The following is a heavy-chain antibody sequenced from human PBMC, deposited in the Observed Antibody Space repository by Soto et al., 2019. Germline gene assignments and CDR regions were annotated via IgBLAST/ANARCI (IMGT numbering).Heavy chain of an antibody. D-gene: IGHD3-3*01. V-gene: IGHV5-51*01. CDR1: GYRFTNYW. J-gene: IGHJ6*02. Sequence: GESLKLSCKGSGYRFTNYWIGWVRQMPGKGLEWMGIIYPGDSDTRYSPSFQGQVTISADKSINTAYLQWSSLKASDTAMYYCARDYCSGYYNYYYYYGMDVWGQGTTVTVSS. CDR2: IYPGDSDT. CDR3: ARDYCSGYYNYYYYYGMDV.